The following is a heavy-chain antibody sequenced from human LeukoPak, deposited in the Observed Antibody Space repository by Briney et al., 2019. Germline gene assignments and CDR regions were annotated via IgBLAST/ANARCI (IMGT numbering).Heavy chain of an antibody. Sequence: GGSLRLSCAASGFTVTSNYMSWVRQTPGQGRLEWVSVIYTDGRTFYTGSVTGRFTISRDNSKNTLYLQMNSLRAEDTAVYYYARGQIYGTGSYFFDHWGQGTLVTVSS. J-gene: IGHJ4*02. CDR2: IYTDGRT. CDR3: ARGQIYGTGSYFFDH. D-gene: IGHD3-10*01. CDR1: GFTVTSNY. V-gene: IGHV3-66*01.